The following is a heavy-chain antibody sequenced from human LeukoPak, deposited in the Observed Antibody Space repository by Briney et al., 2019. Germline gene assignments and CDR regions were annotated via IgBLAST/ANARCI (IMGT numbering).Heavy chain of an antibody. V-gene: IGHV1-69*06. CDR1: GGTFSSYA. Sequence: SVKVSCKASGGTFSSYAISWVRQAPGQGLEWMGGIIPIFGTANYAQKVQGRVTITADKSTSTAYMELSSLRSEDTAVYYCARDLSYYDSSGDLYNWFDPWGQGTLVTVSS. D-gene: IGHD3-22*01. CDR2: IIPIFGTA. J-gene: IGHJ5*02. CDR3: ARDLSYYDSSGDLYNWFDP.